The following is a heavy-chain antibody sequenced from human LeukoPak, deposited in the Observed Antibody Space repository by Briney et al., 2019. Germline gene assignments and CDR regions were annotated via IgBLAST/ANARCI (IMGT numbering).Heavy chain of an antibody. V-gene: IGHV3-21*01. CDR1: GFTFSSYR. CDR3: ARDKFFDRRSPSAFDY. Sequence: GGSLRLSCAASGFTFSSYRMNWVRQAPGKGLEWVSSISSSSSYIDYADSAKGRFTISRDNAKNSLYLQMNSLRAEDTAVYYCARDKFFDRRSPSAFDYWGQGTLVTVSS. D-gene: IGHD1-26*01. J-gene: IGHJ4*02. CDR2: ISSSSSYI.